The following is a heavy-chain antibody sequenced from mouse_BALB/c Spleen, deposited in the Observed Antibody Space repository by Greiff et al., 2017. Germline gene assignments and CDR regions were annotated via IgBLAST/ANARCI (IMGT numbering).Heavy chain of an antibody. D-gene: IGHD2-14*01. Sequence: EVNVVESGGGLVQPGGSRKLSCAASGFTFSSFGMHWVRQAPEKGLEWVAYISSGSSTIYYADTVKGRFTISRDNPKNTLFLQKTSLRSEDTAMYYCARSSYRYDRAMDYWGQGTSVTVSS. CDR3: ARSSYRYDRAMDY. V-gene: IGHV5-17*02. J-gene: IGHJ4*01. CDR2: ISSGSSTI. CDR1: GFTFSSFG.